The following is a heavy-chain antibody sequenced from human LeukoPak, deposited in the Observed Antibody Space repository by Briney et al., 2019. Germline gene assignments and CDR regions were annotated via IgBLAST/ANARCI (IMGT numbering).Heavy chain of an antibody. CDR2: INKDGSRT. D-gene: IGHD1-14*01. Sequence: GGSLRLSCAASGFTMAPFAMHWVRQAPGKGLEWVSNINKDGSRTYYADSVKGRFTISRDNSKNSLYLQMNSLRTEDSALYYCATWAFYHNLDVWGRGTTVTVSS. CDR1: GFTMAPFA. CDR3: ATWAFYHNLDV. J-gene: IGHJ6*02. V-gene: IGHV3-43*02.